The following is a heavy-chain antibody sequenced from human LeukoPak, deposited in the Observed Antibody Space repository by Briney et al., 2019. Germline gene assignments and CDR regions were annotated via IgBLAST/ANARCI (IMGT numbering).Heavy chain of an antibody. D-gene: IGHD4-17*01. CDR3: ARDLTGWTTVTSDY. V-gene: IGHV1-2*02. CDR1: GYTFTGYY. CDR2: INPNSGGT. Sequence: ASVKVSCKASGYTFTGYYMHWVRQAPGQGLEWMGCINPNSGGTNYAQKFQGRVTMTRDTSISTAYMELSRLRSDDTAVYYCARDLTGWTTVTSDYWGQGTLVTVSS. J-gene: IGHJ4*02.